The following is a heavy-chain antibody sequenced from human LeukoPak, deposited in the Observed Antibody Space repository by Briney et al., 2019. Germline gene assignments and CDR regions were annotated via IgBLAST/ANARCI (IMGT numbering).Heavy chain of an antibody. CDR1: GGSISSSNW. CDR2: IYHSGST. V-gene: IGHV4-4*02. Sequence: SGTLSLTCAVSGGSISSSNWWSWVRQPPGKGLEWIGEIYHSGSTNYNPSLKSRVTISVDKSKNQFSLKLSSVTAADTAVYYCARDEYYYGSGSYIGDYSLDYWGQGTLVTVSS. CDR3: ARDEYYYGSGSYIGDYSLDY. J-gene: IGHJ4*02. D-gene: IGHD3-10*01.